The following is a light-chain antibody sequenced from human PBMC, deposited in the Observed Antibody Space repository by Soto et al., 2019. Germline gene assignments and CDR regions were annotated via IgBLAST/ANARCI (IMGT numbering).Light chain of an antibody. J-gene: IGKJ1*01. Sequence: DMQITQSPSTLSASVGDRVTIACRASQTITTWLAWYQQKPGKAPKLLIYDASTLESGVPSRFSGSGFGTEFSLTISSMQPDDFASYYCQQYNTLSGTFGQGTKVDIK. V-gene: IGKV1-5*01. CDR1: QTITTW. CDR3: QQYNTLSGT. CDR2: DAS.